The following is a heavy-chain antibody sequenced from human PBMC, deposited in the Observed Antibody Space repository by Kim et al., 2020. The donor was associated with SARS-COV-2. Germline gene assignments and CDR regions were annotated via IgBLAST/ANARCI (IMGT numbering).Heavy chain of an antibody. V-gene: IGHV4-31*03. J-gene: IGHJ3*02. CDR2: IYYSGST. Sequence: SETLSLTCTVSGGSISSGGYYWSWIHQHPGKGLEWIGYIYYSGSTYYNPSLKSRVTISVDTSKNQFSLKLSSVTAADTAVYYCAIALTMITFGGVIVDAFDIWRQGTMVTVSA. CDR3: AIALTMITFGGVIVDAFDI. D-gene: IGHD3-16*02. CDR1: GGSISSGGYY.